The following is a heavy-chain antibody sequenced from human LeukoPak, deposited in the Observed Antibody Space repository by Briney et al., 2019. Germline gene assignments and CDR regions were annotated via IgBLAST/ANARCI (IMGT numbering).Heavy chain of an antibody. CDR1: GGSFSGYY. CDR2: INHSGST. J-gene: IGHJ5*02. D-gene: IGHD2-2*01. Sequence: SETLSLTCAVYGGSFSGYYWSWIRQPPGKGLEWIGEINHSGSTNYNPSLKSRVTISVDTSKNQFSLKLGSVTAADTAVYYCARGPPQVVPAAQFDPWGQGTLVTVSS. CDR3: ARGPPQVVPAAQFDP. V-gene: IGHV4-34*01.